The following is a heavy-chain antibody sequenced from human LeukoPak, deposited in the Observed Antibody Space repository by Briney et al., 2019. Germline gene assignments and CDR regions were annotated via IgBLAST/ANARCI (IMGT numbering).Heavy chain of an antibody. CDR2: INRDGTTR. J-gene: IGHJ4*02. D-gene: IGHD2-21*01. V-gene: IGHV3-74*01. CDR3: ARDFVVVSTPGGNFDY. Sequence: GGSLRLSCVASGFTFSDYWMHWVRQVPEKGLEWVARINRDGTTRSCADSVWGRFTISRDNAQNTVYLQMNSLKVDDTAVYFCARDFVVVSTPGGNFDYWGQGTLVTVSS. CDR1: GFTFSDYW.